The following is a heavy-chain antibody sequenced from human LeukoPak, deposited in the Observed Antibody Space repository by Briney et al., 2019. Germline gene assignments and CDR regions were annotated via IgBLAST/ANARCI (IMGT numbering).Heavy chain of an antibody. D-gene: IGHD3-16*01. CDR2: ISSSGST. V-gene: IGHV4-61*02. Sequence: SETLSLTCTVSGDSISSGYYYWSWIRQPAGKGLEWIGRISSSGSTNYNPSLKSRVTISVDTSKNQFSLKLSSVTAADTAVYYCARTQKGLGGRRAFDIWGQGTMVTVSS. J-gene: IGHJ3*02. CDR3: ARTQKGLGGRRAFDI. CDR1: GDSISSGYYY.